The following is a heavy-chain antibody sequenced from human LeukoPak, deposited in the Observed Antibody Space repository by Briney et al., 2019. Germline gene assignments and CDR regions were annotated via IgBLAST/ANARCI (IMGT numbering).Heavy chain of an antibody. Sequence: SETLSLTCTVSGGSISSYYWSWIRQPAGKGLEWVGRIYTSGSTNYNPTLKSRVTMSVDTSKNQFSLKLSSVTAADTAVYYCAREIPRIAVAGTSIPWGQGTLVTVSS. D-gene: IGHD6-19*01. J-gene: IGHJ5*02. CDR1: GGSISSYY. CDR3: AREIPRIAVAGTSIP. V-gene: IGHV4-4*07. CDR2: IYTSGST.